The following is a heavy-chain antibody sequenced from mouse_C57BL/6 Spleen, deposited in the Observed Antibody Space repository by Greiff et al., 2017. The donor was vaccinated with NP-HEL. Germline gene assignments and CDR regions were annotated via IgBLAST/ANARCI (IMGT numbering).Heavy chain of an antibody. J-gene: IGHJ2*01. D-gene: IGHD2-2*01. Sequence: VQGVESGAELARPGASVKLSCKASGYTFTSYGISWVKQRTGQGLEWIGEIYPRSGNTYYNEKFKGKATLTADKSSSTAYMELRSLTSEDSAVYFCARSTMVTSSLDYWGQGTTLTVSS. CDR1: GYTFTSYG. V-gene: IGHV1-81*01. CDR3: ARSTMVTSSLDY. CDR2: IYPRSGNT.